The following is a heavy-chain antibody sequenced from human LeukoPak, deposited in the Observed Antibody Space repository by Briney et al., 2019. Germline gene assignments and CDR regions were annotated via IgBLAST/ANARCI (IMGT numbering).Heavy chain of an antibody. D-gene: IGHD5-24*01. CDR2: IYYSGST. CDR1: GGSISSYY. J-gene: IGHJ2*01. V-gene: IGHV4-59*08. Sequence: SETLSLTCTVSGGSISSYYWSWIRQPPGKGLEWIGYIYYSGSTYYNPSLKSRVTISVDTSKNQFSLKLSSVTAADTAVYYCARRATYYWYFDLWGRGTLVTVSS. CDR3: ARRATYYWYFDL.